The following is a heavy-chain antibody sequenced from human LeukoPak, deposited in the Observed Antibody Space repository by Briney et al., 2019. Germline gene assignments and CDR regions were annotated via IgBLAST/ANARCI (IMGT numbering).Heavy chain of an antibody. Sequence: SETLSLTCTVSGYSISSGYWWGWIRQAPGMGLEWTWSLHHNESIYYNPSFKSRVTISVHTSKNQFSLKLSSVTAADTAVYYCARVRPGIAATGTWAAPVWGQGALVTVSS. D-gene: IGHD6-13*01. CDR1: GYSISSGYW. J-gene: IGHJ4*02. CDR2: LHHNESI. V-gene: IGHV4-38-2*02. CDR3: ARVRPGIAATGTWAAPV.